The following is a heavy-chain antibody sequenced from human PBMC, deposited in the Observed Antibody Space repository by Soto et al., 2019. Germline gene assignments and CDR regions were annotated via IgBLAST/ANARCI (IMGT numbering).Heavy chain of an antibody. Sequence: QVQLQESGPGLVKPSETLSLTCTVSGGSVSSGNYFWSWIRQPPGKGLEWIGYIHSSGSTNYNPSLKSRVTISADTSRNQFSLKLSSVTAADTAVYYCAILTKPTAVTAAFRGGYGLDVWGQVTTVTVSS. D-gene: IGHD4-17*01. CDR3: AILTKPTAVTAAFRGGYGLDV. CDR1: GGSVSSGNYF. CDR2: IHSSGST. V-gene: IGHV4-61*01. J-gene: IGHJ6*02.